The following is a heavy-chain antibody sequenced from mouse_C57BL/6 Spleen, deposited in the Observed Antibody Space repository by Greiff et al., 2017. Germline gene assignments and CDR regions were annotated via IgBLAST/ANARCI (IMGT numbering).Heavy chain of an antibody. J-gene: IGHJ1*03. CDR1: GYTFTSYW. Sequence: VQLQQPGAELVKPGASVKLSCKASGYTFTSYWMQWVKQRPGQGLEWIGEIDPSDSYTNYNQKFKGKATLTVDTSSSTAYMQLSSLTSEDSAVYYCARRAGTDWYFDVWGTGTTVTVSS. V-gene: IGHV1-50*01. CDR3: ARRAGTDWYFDV. CDR2: IDPSDSYT. D-gene: IGHD3-3*01.